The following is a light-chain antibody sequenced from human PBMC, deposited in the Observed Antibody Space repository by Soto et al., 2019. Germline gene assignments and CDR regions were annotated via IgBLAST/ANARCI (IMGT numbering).Light chain of an antibody. J-gene: IGKJ4*01. CDR2: AAS. CDR3: QQYYSYPLT. V-gene: IGKV1-8*01. CDR1: QGISSY. Sequence: AIRMTQSPSSLSASTGDRVTITCRASQGISSYLAWYQQKPGKAPKLLIYAASTLQSGVPSRFSGSGSGTDSTLTITSLQSEDLATYFGQQYYSYPLTSGGGTKVEIK.